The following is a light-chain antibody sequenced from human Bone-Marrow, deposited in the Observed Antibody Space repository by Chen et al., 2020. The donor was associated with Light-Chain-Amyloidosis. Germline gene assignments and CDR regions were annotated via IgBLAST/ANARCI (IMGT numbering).Light chain of an antibody. J-gene: IGLJ1*01. CDR3: SSYTITNTLV. V-gene: IGLV2-14*01. CDR2: EVT. CDR1: SSDVGGDNH. Sequence: QSALTQPASVSGSPGQSITISCTGTSSDVGGDNHVSWYQQHPDKAPKLMIYEVTNRPSWVPDRFSGSKSDNTASLTISGLQTEDEDDYCCSSYTITNTLVFGSGTRVTVL.